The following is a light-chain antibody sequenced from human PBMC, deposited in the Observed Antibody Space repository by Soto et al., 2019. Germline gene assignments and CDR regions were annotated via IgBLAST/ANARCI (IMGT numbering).Light chain of an antibody. V-gene: IGLV2-8*01. J-gene: IGLJ2*01. CDR3: SSYAGSNKL. CDR1: SSDVGGYNY. Sequence: QSVLTQPPSASGSPGQSVTISCTGTSSDVGGYNYVSWYQQHPGKAPKLMIYEVTTRPSEVPDRFSGSKSGNTASLTVSGLQAEDEADYYCSSYAGSNKLFGGGTKLTVL. CDR2: EVT.